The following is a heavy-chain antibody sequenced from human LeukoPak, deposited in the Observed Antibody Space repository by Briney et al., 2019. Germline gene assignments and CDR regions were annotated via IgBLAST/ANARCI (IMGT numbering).Heavy chain of an antibody. J-gene: IGHJ4*02. CDR1: GGSFSGYY. CDR3: ARGFKGSSLD. CDR2: INHSGST. D-gene: IGHD6-13*01. V-gene: IGHV4-34*01. Sequence: SETLSLTCAVYGGSFSGYYWSWICQPPGKGLEWIGEINHSGSTNYNPSLKSRVTISVDTSKNQFSLKLSSVTAADTAVYYRARGFKGSSLDWGQGTLVTVSS.